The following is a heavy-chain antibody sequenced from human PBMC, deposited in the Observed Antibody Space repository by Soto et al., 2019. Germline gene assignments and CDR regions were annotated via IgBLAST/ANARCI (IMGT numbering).Heavy chain of an antibody. CDR1: GFSLSTSGMC. CDR3: ARIQLELDSRGYED. V-gene: IGHV2-70*11. D-gene: IGHD3-22*01. CDR2: IDWDDDK. Sequence: SGPTLVNPTQTLTLTCTFSGFSLSTSGMCVSWIRQPPGKALEWLARIDWDDDKYYSTSLKTRLTISKDTSKNQVVLTMTNMDTVDTAKYDCARIQLELDSRGYEDWGKGTLVTSPQ. J-gene: IGHJ4*02.